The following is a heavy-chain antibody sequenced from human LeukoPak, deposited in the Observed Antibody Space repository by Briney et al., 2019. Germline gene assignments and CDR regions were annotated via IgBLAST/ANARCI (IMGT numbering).Heavy chain of an antibody. CDR3: ARGGGSSWTQRGYLQY. CDR2: MNPNSGNT. CDR1: GYTFTSYD. Sequence: ASVKVSCKASGYTFTSYDINWVRQATGQGLEWMGWMNPNSGNTGYAQKFQGRVTMTRNTSISTAYMELSSLRSEDTAVYYCARGGGSSWTQRGYLQYWAQGTLVTVSS. D-gene: IGHD6-13*01. V-gene: IGHV1-8*01. J-gene: IGHJ1*01.